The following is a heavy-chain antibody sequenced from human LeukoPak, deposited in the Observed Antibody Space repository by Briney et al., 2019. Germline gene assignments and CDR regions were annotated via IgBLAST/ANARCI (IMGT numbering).Heavy chain of an antibody. J-gene: IGHJ5*02. D-gene: IGHD3-10*01. CDR1: GFTFSSYD. Sequence: PGGSLRLSCAASGFTFSSYDMHWVRQATGKGLEWVSAIGTAGVTYYPGSVKGRFTISRENAKNSLYLQMNSLRAGDTAVYYCARGLYYYGSGSYYNPMWFDPWGQGTLVTVSS. CDR3: ARGLYYYGSGSYYNPMWFDP. CDR2: IGTAGVT. V-gene: IGHV3-13*01.